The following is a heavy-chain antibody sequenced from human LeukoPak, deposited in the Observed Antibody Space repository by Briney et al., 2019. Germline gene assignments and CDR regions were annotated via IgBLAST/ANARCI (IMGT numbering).Heavy chain of an antibody. Sequence: PGGSLRLSCAASGFTVSSNYMSWVRQAPGKGLEWVSVIYSGGSTYYADSVKGRFTISRDNSKNTLYLQMNSLRAEDTAVYYCARERLHRGKYSSSWYGPKPYYYGMDVWGQGTTVTVPS. CDR2: IYSGGST. J-gene: IGHJ6*02. D-gene: IGHD6-13*01. V-gene: IGHV3-66*01. CDR3: ARERLHRGKYSSSWYGPKPYYYGMDV. CDR1: GFTVSSNY.